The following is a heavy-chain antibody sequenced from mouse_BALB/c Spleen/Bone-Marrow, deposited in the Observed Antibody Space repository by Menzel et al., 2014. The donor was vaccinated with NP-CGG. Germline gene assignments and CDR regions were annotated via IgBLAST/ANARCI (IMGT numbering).Heavy chain of an antibody. CDR3: ARALGDGYYYAMDY. CDR1: GFTFTSYW. J-gene: IGHJ4*01. D-gene: IGHD2-3*01. CDR2: IDPSDSET. V-gene: IGHV1-69*02. Sequence: GAELVKPGAPVKLSCKASGFTFTSYWMNWVKQRPGRGLEWIGRIDPSDSETHYNQKFKDKATLTVDKSSSTAYIQLSSLTSEDSAVYYCARALGDGYYYAMDYWGQGTSVTVSS.